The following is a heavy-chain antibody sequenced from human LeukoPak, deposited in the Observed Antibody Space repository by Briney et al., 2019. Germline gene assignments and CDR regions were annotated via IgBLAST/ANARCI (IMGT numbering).Heavy chain of an antibody. CDR2: MNPNSGNT. CDR1: GYTLTSYD. Sequence: ASVKVSCKASGYTLTSYDINWVRQATGQGLEWMGWMNPNSGNTGYAQKFQGRVTITRNTSISTAYMELSSLRSEDTAVYYCARGVAYYGSGTYYYYYYMDVWGKGTTVTVSS. CDR3: ARGVAYYGSGTYYYYYYMDV. D-gene: IGHD3-10*01. V-gene: IGHV1-8*03. J-gene: IGHJ6*03.